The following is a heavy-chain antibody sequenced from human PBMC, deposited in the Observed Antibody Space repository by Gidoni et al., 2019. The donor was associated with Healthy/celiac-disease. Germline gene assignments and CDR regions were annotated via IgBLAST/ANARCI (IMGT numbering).Heavy chain of an antibody. CDR2: TYYRSKWYN. CDR1: GARVSSNRAA. D-gene: IGHD3-22*01. CDR3: ARDWTNYDSSGYSFDY. J-gene: IGHJ4*02. Sequence: VQLQQSGPGLVKTSQTLSLTCAISGARVSSNRAAWNWIRQSPSRGLEWLGRTYYRSKWYNDYAVSVKSRITINPDTSQNQFSLQLNSVPPEDTAVYYCARDWTNYDSSGYSFDYWGQGTLVTVSS. V-gene: IGHV6-1*01.